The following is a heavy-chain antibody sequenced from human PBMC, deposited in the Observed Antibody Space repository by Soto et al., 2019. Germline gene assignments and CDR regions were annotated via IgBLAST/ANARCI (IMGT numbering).Heavy chain of an antibody. D-gene: IGHD1-26*01. CDR2: ISYDGSNK. J-gene: IGHJ4*02. V-gene: IGHV3-30-3*01. CDR1: GFTFSSYA. CDR3: AREEPSGEGAYDY. Sequence: GGSLRLSCAASGFTFSSYAMHWVRQAPGKGLEWVAVISYDGSNKYYADSVKGRFTISRDNSKNTLYLQMNSLRAEDTAVYYCAREEPSGEGAYDYWGQGTLVTVSS.